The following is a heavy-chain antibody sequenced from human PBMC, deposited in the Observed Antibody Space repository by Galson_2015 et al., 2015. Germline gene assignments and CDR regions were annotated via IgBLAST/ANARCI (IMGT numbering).Heavy chain of an antibody. CDR2: ISWNSGTV. CDR3: ARDLTGLDY. D-gene: IGHD1-20*01. V-gene: IGHV3-9*01. J-gene: IGHJ4*02. CDR1: GFTFDDYA. Sequence: SLRLSCAASGFTFDDYAMNWVRLVPGKGLEWVSTISWNSGTVGYADSVKGRFTISRDNAKNSLYLQMNSLRAEDTAVYYCARDLTGLDYWGQGTLVTVSS.